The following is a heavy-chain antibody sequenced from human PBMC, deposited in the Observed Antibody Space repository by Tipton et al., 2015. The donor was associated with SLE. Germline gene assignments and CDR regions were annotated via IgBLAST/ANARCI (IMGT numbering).Heavy chain of an antibody. CDR2: MNWNGGST. CDR3: ARSNWGWAFDI. V-gene: IGHV3-20*04. D-gene: IGHD7-27*01. Sequence: SLRLSCEASGFNFDDFGMSWVRQAPGKGLEWVSGMNWNGGSTGYADSVKGRFTISRDNAKNSLYLQMNSLRVEDTAVYYCARSNWGWAFDIWGEGTMVTVSS. J-gene: IGHJ3*02. CDR1: GFNFDDFG.